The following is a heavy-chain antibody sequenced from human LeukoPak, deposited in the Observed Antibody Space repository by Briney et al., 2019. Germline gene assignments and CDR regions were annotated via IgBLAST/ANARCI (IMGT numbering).Heavy chain of an antibody. V-gene: IGHV3-53*01. Sequence: GGSLRLSCTASGFTFSNAWMSWVRQAPGKGLEWVSVIYSGGSTYYADSVKGRFTISRDNSKNTLYLQMNSLRAEDTAVYYCARAPYCSGGSCYFYYYYGMDVWGQGTTVTVSS. J-gene: IGHJ6*02. D-gene: IGHD2-15*01. CDR3: ARAPYCSGGSCYFYYYYGMDV. CDR2: IYSGGST. CDR1: GFTFSNAW.